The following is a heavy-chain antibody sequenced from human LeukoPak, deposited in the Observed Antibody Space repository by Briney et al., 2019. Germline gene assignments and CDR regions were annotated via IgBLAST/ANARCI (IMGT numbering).Heavy chain of an antibody. CDR2: IYTSGST. J-gene: IGHJ4*02. V-gene: IGHV4-4*07. Sequence: SETLSLTCTVSGGSISSYYWSWIRQPAGKGLEWIGRIYTSGSTNYNPSLKSRVTMSVDTSKNQFSLKLSSVTAADTAVYYCARDLYYYGSGSYHYFDCWGQGTLVTVSS. D-gene: IGHD3-10*01. CDR1: GGSISSYY. CDR3: ARDLYYYGSGSYHYFDC.